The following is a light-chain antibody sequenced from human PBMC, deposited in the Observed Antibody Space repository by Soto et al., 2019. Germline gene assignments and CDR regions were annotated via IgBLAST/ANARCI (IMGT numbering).Light chain of an antibody. V-gene: IGKV1-9*01. CDR2: EAS. Sequence: IQLPQSPSRLPASEGDRVTITCRASHDISTYLAWYQQKPWKAPKLMIYEASTLQSGVPSRFSGSGSGTEFTLTISGLLPEDFATYHCQQLDTSPITFGQGTRLEI. CDR3: QQLDTSPIT. J-gene: IGKJ5*01. CDR1: HDISTY.